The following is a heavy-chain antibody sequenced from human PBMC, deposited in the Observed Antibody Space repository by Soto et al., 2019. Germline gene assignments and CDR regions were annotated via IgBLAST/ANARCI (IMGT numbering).Heavy chain of an antibody. Sequence: WESLKISCEGSGYSFATYWIGWVRLMPGKGLEWMGIIYPDDSDTRYSPSFQGQVTISADKSINTAYLQWSSLKASDSAIYYCARQYSSSWNYYYYGVDVWGQGTTVTVSS. D-gene: IGHD6-13*01. J-gene: IGHJ6*02. V-gene: IGHV5-51*01. CDR2: IYPDDSDT. CDR1: GYSFATYW. CDR3: ARQYSSSWNYYYYGVDV.